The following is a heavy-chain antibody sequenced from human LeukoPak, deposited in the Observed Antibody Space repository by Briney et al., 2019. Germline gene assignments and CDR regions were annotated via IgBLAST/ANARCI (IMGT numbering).Heavy chain of an antibody. CDR1: GYTFTGYY. CDR2: INPNSGGT. Sequence: ASVKVSCKASGYTFTGYYMHWVRHAPGQGLEWMGWINPNSGGTNYAQKFQGRGTMTRDTSISTAYMELSRLRSDDTAVYYCARGPRSKDWFDPWGQGTLVTVSS. J-gene: IGHJ5*02. V-gene: IGHV1-2*02. CDR3: ARGPRSKDWFDP.